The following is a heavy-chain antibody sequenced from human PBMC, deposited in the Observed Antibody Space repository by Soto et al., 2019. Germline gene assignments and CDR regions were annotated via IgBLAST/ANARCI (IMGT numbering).Heavy chain of an antibody. D-gene: IGHD2-15*01. V-gene: IGHV1-18*01. Sequence: ASVKVSCKASGYTFTTYGINWVRQAPGQGLEWLAWISTYNGNTNYAQKVQGRVTLTTDTSTSTVFMELRGLTSDDTAVYYCTRGSPVCSLGVGCNLEASWFAPRGKGTLVPVSS. CDR3: TRGSPVCSLGVGCNLEASWFAP. CDR2: ISTYNGNT. J-gene: IGHJ5*02. CDR1: GYTFTTYG.